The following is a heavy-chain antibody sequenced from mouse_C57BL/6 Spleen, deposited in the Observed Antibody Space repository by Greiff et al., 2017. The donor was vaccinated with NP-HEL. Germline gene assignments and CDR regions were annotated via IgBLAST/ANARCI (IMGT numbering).Heavy chain of an antibody. V-gene: IGHV1-69*01. Sequence: VQLQQPGAELVMPGASVKLSCKASGYTFTSYWMHWVKQRPGQGLEWIGEIDPSDSYTNYNQKFKGKSTLTVDKSSSTAYMQLSSLTSEDSAVYYCARSYSNYPYYFDYWGQGTTLTVSS. CDR3: ARSYSNYPYYFDY. CDR2: IDPSDSYT. CDR1: GYTFTSYW. J-gene: IGHJ2*01. D-gene: IGHD2-5*01.